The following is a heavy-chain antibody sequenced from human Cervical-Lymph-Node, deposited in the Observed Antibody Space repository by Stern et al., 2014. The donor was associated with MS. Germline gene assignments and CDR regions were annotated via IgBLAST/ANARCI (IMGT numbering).Heavy chain of an antibody. CDR1: GFTFSTYA. D-gene: IGHD3-10*01. CDR2: VSYDGTQR. V-gene: IGHV3-30-3*01. CDR3: ARGGRGVGLEY. Sequence: VQLVESGGGVVQPGRSLRLSCVVSGFTFSTYAMHWVRQAPGKGLEWVAFVSYDGTQRNSTDSVKARFTISRENSKNTLYLHMNSLRDEDTAVYFCARGGRGVGLEYWGQGALVTVSS. J-gene: IGHJ4*02.